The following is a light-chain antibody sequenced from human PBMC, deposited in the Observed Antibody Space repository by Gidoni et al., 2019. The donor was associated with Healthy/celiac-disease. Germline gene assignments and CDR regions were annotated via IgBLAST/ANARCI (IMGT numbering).Light chain of an antibody. CDR2: DAS. Sequence: EIVLTQSPATLSLSPGERATLSCRASPGVSSYLAWYQQKPGQAPRLLIYDASNRATGIPARFSGSGSRTDFTLTISSLEPEDFAVYYCQQRSNWPTFGQGTKLEIK. V-gene: IGKV3-11*01. J-gene: IGKJ2*01. CDR1: PGVSSY. CDR3: QQRSNWPT.